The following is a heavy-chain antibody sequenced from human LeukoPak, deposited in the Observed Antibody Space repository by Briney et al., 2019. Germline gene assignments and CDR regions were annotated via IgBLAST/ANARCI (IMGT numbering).Heavy chain of an antibody. CDR2: INPNSGGT. D-gene: IGHD3-10*01. CDR1: GYTFTGYY. V-gene: IGHV1-2*02. J-gene: IGHJ3*02. CDR3: ASGRVWFGEPDHAFDI. Sequence: GASVTVSCKASGYTFTGYYMHWVRQAPGQGLEWMGWINPNSGGTNYAQKFQGRVTMTRDTSISTAYMELSRLRSDDTAVYYCASGRVWFGEPDHAFDIWGQGTMVTVSS.